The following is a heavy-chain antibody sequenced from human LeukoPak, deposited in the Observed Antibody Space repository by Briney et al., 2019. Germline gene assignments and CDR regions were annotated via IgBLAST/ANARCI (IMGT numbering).Heavy chain of an antibody. J-gene: IGHJ4*02. CDR1: GFTFSSYS. Sequence: GGSLRLSCAASGFTFSSYSMNWVRQAPGKGLEWVSSISSSSSYIYYADSVKGRFTISRDNAKNSLYLQMNSLRAEDTAVYYCARYYGSGSYYTDYWGQGTLVTVSS. CDR3: ARYYGSGSYYTDY. CDR2: ISSSSSYI. D-gene: IGHD3-10*01. V-gene: IGHV3-21*01.